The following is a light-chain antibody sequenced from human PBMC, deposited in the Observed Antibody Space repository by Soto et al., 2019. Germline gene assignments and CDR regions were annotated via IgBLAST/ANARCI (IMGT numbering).Light chain of an antibody. Sequence: QSALTQPASVSGSPGQSITISCTGTSSDVGGYNYVSWYQQHPGKAPKLMIYDVSNRPSGVSNRFSGSKSGNTASLTISGLQAEDEADYYCSSYKSSSTRVFGTGTKDTDL. V-gene: IGLV2-14*01. J-gene: IGLJ1*01. CDR2: DVS. CDR1: SSDVGGYNY. CDR3: SSYKSSSTRV.